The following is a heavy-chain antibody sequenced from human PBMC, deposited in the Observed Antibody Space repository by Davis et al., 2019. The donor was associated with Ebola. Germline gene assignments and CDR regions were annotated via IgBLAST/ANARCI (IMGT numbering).Heavy chain of an antibody. V-gene: IGHV5-51*01. D-gene: IGHD6-6*01. Sequence: GESLKTSCKGSGYSFTSYWLGRDRQMPGKGLEWKGIIYPGDSDTRYSPSFQGQVTISADKSISTTDLQWSSLKASDTAMYYCARHGGGSSSGDYWGQGTLVTVSS. J-gene: IGHJ4*02. CDR3: ARHGGGSSSGDY. CDR1: GYSFTSYW. CDR2: IYPGDSDT.